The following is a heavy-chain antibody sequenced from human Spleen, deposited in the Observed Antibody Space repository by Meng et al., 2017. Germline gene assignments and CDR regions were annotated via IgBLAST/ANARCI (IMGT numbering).Heavy chain of an antibody. V-gene: IGHV4-39*01. CDR2: IGHSGIT. D-gene: IGHD3-22*01. CDR3: VRSSAWVRTGFDP. CDR1: GGSISTSGYY. Sequence: QPQLQESGPGLVKPSEALSRTCSVSGGSISTSGYYWGWIRQPPGKGLEWIGSIGHSGITYYTPSVKSRITVSIDTSRNEFYLKLTSVTAADTAVYFCVRSSAWVRTGFDPWGQGTLVTVSS. J-gene: IGHJ5*02.